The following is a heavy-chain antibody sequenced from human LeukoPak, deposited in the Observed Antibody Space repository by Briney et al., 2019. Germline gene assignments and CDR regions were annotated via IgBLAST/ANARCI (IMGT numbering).Heavy chain of an antibody. CDR1: GFTFSSYW. V-gene: IGHV3-7*01. CDR2: IKEDGNGK. Sequence: PGGSLRLSCAASGFTFSSYWMSWVRQAPGKGLEWLANIKEDGNGKNYVDSVKGRFTISRDNANNSLYLQMNSLRAEDTAVYYCARHVVAVGFDYWGQGTLVTVSS. CDR3: ARHVVAVGFDY. J-gene: IGHJ4*02. D-gene: IGHD3-22*01.